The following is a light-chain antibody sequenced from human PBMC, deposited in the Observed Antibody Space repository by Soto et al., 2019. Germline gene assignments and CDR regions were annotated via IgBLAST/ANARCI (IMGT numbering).Light chain of an antibody. CDR1: SSDVGGYNY. Sequence: QSVLTQPPSASGSPGQSVTISCTGTSSDVGGYNYVSWYQQHPGKAPKLMIYEVSKRPSGVPDRFSGSKSGNTASLTVSGLQAEDEADYYSSSSAGSNNYVFGTGTKVT. J-gene: IGLJ1*01. CDR3: SSSAGSNNYV. V-gene: IGLV2-8*01. CDR2: EVS.